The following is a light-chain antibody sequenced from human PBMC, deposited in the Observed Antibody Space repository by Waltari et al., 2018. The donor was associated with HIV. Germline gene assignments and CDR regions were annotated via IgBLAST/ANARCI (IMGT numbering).Light chain of an antibody. CDR1: SSDVGAYTY. V-gene: IGLV2-11*01. Sequence: QSALTPPRSVSGSPGQSVTISCTGTSSDVGAYTYVAWYHQHPGKPPKFLIFDVSKRPSGVPDRFSGSKSGNTASLTISGLQAEDVAEYYCCSYGGSDTLYVFGTGTKVTVL. CDR3: CSYGGSDTLYV. CDR2: DVS. J-gene: IGLJ1*01.